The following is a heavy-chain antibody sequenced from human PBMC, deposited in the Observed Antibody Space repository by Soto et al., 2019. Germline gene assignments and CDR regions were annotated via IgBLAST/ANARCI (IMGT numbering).Heavy chain of an antibody. CDR1: GGTFSSYA. V-gene: IGHV1-69*12. D-gene: IGHD3-22*01. CDR3: AGHRPSDSFAS. J-gene: IGHJ5*01. CDR2: IIPIFGTA. Sequence: QVQLVQSGAEVKKPGSSVKVSCKASGGTFSSYAISWVRQAPGQGLEWMGGIIPIFGTANYAQKFQGRVTLTADESTSTAYMVLTTIRSQATAVHDCAGHRPSDSFASWGDASMVTVSS.